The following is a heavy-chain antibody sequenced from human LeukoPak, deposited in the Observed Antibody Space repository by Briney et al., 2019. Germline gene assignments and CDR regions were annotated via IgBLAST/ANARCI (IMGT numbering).Heavy chain of an antibody. CDR3: ARDRASSWYGMDV. V-gene: IGHV3-30*03. Sequence: GRSLRLSCAASGFTFSSYGMHWVRQAPGKGLEWVALISYDGSNKCYADSVKGRFTISRDNSKNTLYLQMNSLRAEDTAVYYCARDRASSWYGMDVWGQGTTVTVSS. J-gene: IGHJ6*02. D-gene: IGHD6-13*01. CDR2: ISYDGSNK. CDR1: GFTFSSYG.